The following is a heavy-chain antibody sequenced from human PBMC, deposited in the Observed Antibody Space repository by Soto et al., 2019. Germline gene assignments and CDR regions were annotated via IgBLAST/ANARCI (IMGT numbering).Heavy chain of an antibody. V-gene: IGHV4-34*01. CDR2: INHSGNT. CDR3: ARTGGMDV. CDR1: GGSFSGYY. Sequence: QVQLQQWGAELLKPSETLSLTCAVYGGSFSGYYWSWLRQPPGKGPEWIGEINHSGNTKYTPSLESRVTISVDTSKNQFSLKLNSVSAADTAVYYCARTGGMDVWSQGATVTVSS. J-gene: IGHJ6*02.